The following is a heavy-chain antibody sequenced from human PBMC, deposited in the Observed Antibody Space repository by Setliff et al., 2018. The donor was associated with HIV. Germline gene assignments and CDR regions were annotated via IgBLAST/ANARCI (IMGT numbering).Heavy chain of an antibody. CDR2: IIPILGIA. Sequence: SVKVSCKASGATFSTYTINWVRQAPGQGLEWMGGIIPILGIASYSQKFQGRVTIIADKSTSTAYMELSSLRSEDTAVYYCARPQWELGVDYYGMDVWGQGTTVTVSS. D-gene: IGHD1-26*01. CDR3: ARPQWELGVDYYGMDV. V-gene: IGHV1-69*10. J-gene: IGHJ6*02. CDR1: GATFSTYT.